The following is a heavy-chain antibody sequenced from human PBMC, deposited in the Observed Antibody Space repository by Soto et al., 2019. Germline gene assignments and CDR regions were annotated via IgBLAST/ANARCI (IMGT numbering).Heavy chain of an antibody. CDR1: GGSVSSGNYY. Sequence: SETLSLTCTVSGGSVSSGNYYWSWIRQPPGKGLEWIGFIYYTGSTSYNPSLKSRVTISMDTSKNQFSLKLTSVTAADMAVYYCASALYCSGGSCSFDPWGQGTLVTVAS. D-gene: IGHD2-15*01. CDR2: IYYTGST. CDR3: ASALYCSGGSCSFDP. J-gene: IGHJ5*02. V-gene: IGHV4-61*01.